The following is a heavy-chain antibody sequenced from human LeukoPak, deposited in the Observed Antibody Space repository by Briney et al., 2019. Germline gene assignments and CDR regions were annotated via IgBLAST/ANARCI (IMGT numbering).Heavy chain of an antibody. CDR2: ISSSGSTI. V-gene: IGHV3-11*04. D-gene: IGHD5-12*01. Sequence: PGGSLRLSCAASGFTFSDYYMSWIRQAPGKGLEWVSYISSSGSTIYYADSVKGRFTISRDNAKNSRYLQMNSLRAEDTAVYYCARDGGIVATTSYFDYWGQGTLVTVSS. CDR1: GFTFSDYY. CDR3: ARDGGIVATTSYFDY. J-gene: IGHJ4*02.